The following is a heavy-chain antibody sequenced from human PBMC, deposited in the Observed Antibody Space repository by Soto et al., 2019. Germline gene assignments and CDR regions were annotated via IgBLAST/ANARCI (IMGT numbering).Heavy chain of an antibody. D-gene: IGHD6-6*01. CDR1: GYTFITYG. J-gene: IGHJ6*02. CDR3: ARDRPTSSIRARDYYYAMDV. CDR2: ISSDNGNT. Sequence: QVQLVQSGAEVKKPGASVKVSCKASGYTFITYGISWVRQAPGQGLEWMGWISSDNGNTNYAQKLQGRVTMTTDTSTTTDYMELRSLSSDDTAVYYCARDRPTSSIRARDYYYAMDVWGQGTTVTVSS. V-gene: IGHV1-18*01.